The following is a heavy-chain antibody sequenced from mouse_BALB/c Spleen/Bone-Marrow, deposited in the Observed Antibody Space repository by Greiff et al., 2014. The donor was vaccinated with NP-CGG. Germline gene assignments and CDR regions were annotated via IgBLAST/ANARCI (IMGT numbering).Heavy chain of an antibody. V-gene: IGHV14-3*02. CDR2: IDPANGNT. Sequence: VQLQQPGAELVKPGASVKLSCTASGFNIKDTYMHWVKQRPEQGLGWIGRIDPANGNTKYDPKFQGKATITADTSSNTAYLQLSSLTSEDTAVYYCASYYYGSSSFAYWGQGTLATVSA. CDR1: GFNIKDTY. CDR3: ASYYYGSSSFAY. J-gene: IGHJ3*01. D-gene: IGHD1-1*01.